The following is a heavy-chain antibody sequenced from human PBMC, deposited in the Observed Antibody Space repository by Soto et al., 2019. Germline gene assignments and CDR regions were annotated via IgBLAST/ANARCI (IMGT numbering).Heavy chain of an antibody. J-gene: IGHJ5*01. Sequence: EVQLVETGGGLIQPGGSLRLSCAASGFNVSSNSMNWVRQAPGKGLEWLSLIHSDANTKYADSVKGRFTISRDSSENTFYLKMNSLRAEDTAVYYCARHAWLESWGQGTLVTVSS. CDR3: ARHAWLES. V-gene: IGHV3-53*02. CDR2: IHSDANT. CDR1: GFNVSSNS.